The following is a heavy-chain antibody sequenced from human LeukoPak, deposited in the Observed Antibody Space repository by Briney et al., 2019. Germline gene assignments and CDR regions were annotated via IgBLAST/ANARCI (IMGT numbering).Heavy chain of an antibody. CDR3: ARGDDYGGSPFDY. Sequence: GGSLRLSCAASGFTFSNYYMSWVRQAPGKGLEWVSVIYSGGSTHYADSVKGRFTISRDNPKNTLYLQMNSLRAEDTAVYYCARGDDYGGSPFDYWGQGTLVTVSS. V-gene: IGHV3-66*02. D-gene: IGHD4-23*01. J-gene: IGHJ4*02. CDR2: IYSGGST. CDR1: GFTFSNYY.